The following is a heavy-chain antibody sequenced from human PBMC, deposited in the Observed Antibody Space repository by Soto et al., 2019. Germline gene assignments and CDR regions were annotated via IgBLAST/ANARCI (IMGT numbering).Heavy chain of an antibody. CDR2: IIPIFGTA. Sequence: QVQLVQSGAEVKKPGSSVKVSCKASGGTFSSYAISWVRQAPGQGLEWMGGIIPIFGTANYAQKFQGRVTITAEETTSTAYMDLSSLRSEDTAVYYCARAPRDSGIADRRARHLDYWGQGTLVTVSS. J-gene: IGHJ4*02. D-gene: IGHD6-6*01. V-gene: IGHV1-69*01. CDR1: GGTFSSYA. CDR3: ARAPRDSGIADRRARHLDY.